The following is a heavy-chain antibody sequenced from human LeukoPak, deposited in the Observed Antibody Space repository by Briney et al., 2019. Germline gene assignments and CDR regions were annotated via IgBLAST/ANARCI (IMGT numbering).Heavy chain of an antibody. CDR3: ARTVQYCSGGSCYSWYLLAVNWFDP. V-gene: IGHV4-34*01. Sequence: PSETLSLTCAVYGGSFSGYSWSWIRQPPGKGLEWIGEINHSGSTNYNPSLKSRVTISVDTSKNQFSLKLSSVTAADTAVYYCARTVQYCSGGSCYSWYLLAVNWFDPWGQGTLVTVSS. CDR2: INHSGST. J-gene: IGHJ5*02. CDR1: GGSFSGYS. D-gene: IGHD2-15*01.